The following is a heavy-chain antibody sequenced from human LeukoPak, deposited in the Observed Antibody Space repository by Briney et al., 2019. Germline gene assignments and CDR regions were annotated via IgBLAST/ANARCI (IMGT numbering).Heavy chain of an antibody. J-gene: IGHJ4*02. Sequence: SETLSLTCTVSGASISSYYWSRIRQPPGKGLEWITYIHYSGRTHYNPSLKSRVTISVDTSKNQFSLKLSSVTAADTAVYYCASQTALPYFDLLLGDGPGYFDYWGQGTLVTVSS. CDR2: IHYSGRT. CDR1: GASISSYY. CDR3: ASQTALPYFDLLLGDGPGYFDY. D-gene: IGHD3-9*01. V-gene: IGHV4-59*08.